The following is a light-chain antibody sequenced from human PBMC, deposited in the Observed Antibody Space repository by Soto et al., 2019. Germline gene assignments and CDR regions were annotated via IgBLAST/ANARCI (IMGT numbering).Light chain of an antibody. CDR2: AST. J-gene: IGLJ2*01. CDR1: SSNIGAGFD. Sequence: QSVLTQPPSVSGAPGQRVTISCSGNSSNIGAGFDVHWYQQLPGAAPKLLIYASTNRPSGVPDRFSGSKSGTSASLAISGLQSEDEADYYCAAWDDSLNEGVFGGGTKLTVL. CDR3: AAWDDSLNEGV. V-gene: IGLV1-40*01.